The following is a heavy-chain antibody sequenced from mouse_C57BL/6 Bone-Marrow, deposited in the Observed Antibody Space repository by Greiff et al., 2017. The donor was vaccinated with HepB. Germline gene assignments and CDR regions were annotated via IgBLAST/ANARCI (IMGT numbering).Heavy chain of an antibody. Sequence: EVQGVESGGGLVQPGGSMKLSCVASGFTFSNYWMNWVRQSPEKGLEWVAQIRLKSDNYATHYAESVKGRLTISRDDSKSSVYLQMNNLRAEDTGIYYCTQTGPRYFDVWGTGTTVTVSS. D-gene: IGHD4-1*01. CDR1: GFTFSNYW. J-gene: IGHJ1*03. CDR2: IRLKSDNYAT. V-gene: IGHV6-3*01. CDR3: TQTGPRYFDV.